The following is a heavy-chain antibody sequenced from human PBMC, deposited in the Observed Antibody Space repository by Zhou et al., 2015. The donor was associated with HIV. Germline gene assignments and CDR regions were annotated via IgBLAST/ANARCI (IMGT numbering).Heavy chain of an antibody. CDR3: ARDPLYYYGSGSFNWFDP. Sequence: QVQLVQSGAEVKKPGSSVKVSCKASGGTFSSYAISWVRQAPGQGLEWMGGIIPIFGTANYAQKFQGRVTITADESTSTAYMELSSLRSEDTAVYYCARDPLYYYGSGSFNWFDPGAREPWSPSPQ. CDR1: GGTFSSYA. CDR2: IIPIFGTA. J-gene: IGHJ5*02. V-gene: IGHV1-69*01. D-gene: IGHD3-10*01.